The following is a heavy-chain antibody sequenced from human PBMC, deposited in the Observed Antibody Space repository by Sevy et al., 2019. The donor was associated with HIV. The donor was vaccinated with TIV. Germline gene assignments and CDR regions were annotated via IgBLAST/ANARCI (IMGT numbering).Heavy chain of an antibody. CDR3: AKDYDYGWGSYRDS. Sequence: GGSLRLSCAASGFTFSSYGMHWVRQAPGKGLEWVAVISYDGSNKYYADSVKGRFTISRDNSKNTLYLQMNSLRAEDTAVYYCAKDYDYGWGSYRDSWGQGTLVTVSS. J-gene: IGHJ5*02. CDR1: GFTFSSYG. D-gene: IGHD3-16*02. CDR2: ISYDGSNK. V-gene: IGHV3-30*18.